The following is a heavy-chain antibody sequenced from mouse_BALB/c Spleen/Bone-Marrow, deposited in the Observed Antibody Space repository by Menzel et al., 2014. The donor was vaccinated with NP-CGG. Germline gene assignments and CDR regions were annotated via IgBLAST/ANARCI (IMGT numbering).Heavy chain of an antibody. J-gene: IGHJ3*01. CDR1: GYSFTGYF. Sequence: VQLQQSGPELVKPGASVKISCKASGYSFTGYFMNWVMQSHGKSLEWIGRINPYNGDTFYNQKFKGKATLAVDKSSNTAHMELRSLASEDSAVYDCARIYDYDGGAWFAYWGQGTLVTVSA. CDR3: ARIYDYDGGAWFAY. D-gene: IGHD2-4*01. CDR2: INPYNGDT. V-gene: IGHV1-20*02.